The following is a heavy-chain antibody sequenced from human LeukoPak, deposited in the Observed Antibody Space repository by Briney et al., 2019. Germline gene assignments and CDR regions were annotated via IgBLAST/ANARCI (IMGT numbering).Heavy chain of an antibody. V-gene: IGHV3-30*18. Sequence: PGGSLRLSCAASGFTFSSYGMHWVRQAPGKGLEWVAVISYDGSNKYYADSVKGRFTISRDSSKNTLYLQMNSLRAEDTAVYYCAKGDGRWIQLPWSVYGMDVWGQGTTVTVSS. CDR1: GFTFSSYG. J-gene: IGHJ6*02. D-gene: IGHD5-18*01. CDR2: ISYDGSNK. CDR3: AKGDGRWIQLPWSVYGMDV.